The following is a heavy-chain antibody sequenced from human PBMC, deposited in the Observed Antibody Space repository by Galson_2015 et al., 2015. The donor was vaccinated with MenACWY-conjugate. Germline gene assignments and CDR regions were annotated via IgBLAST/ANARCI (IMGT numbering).Heavy chain of an antibody. J-gene: IGHJ4*02. D-gene: IGHD3-10*01. V-gene: IGHV3-30*18. CDR3: AKDDLYYGSGSYYNVEDSYFDY. CDR1: GFTFSSYG. CDR2: ISYDGSNK. Sequence: SLRLSCAASGFTFSSYGMHWVRQAPGKGLEWVAVISYDGSNKYYADSVKGRFTISRDNSKNTLYLQMNSLRAEDTAVYYCAKDDLYYGSGSYYNVEDSYFDYWGQGTLVTVSS.